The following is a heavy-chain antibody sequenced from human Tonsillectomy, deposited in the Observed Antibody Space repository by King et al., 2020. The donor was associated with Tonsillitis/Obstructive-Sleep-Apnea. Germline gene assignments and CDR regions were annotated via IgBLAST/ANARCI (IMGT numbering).Heavy chain of an antibody. V-gene: IGHV4-39*01. D-gene: IGHD1-26*01. J-gene: IGHJ4*02. CDR2: IYYSGRT. CDR1: GGSITSSSVN. CDR3: ARHVSGSYLYYFDY. Sequence: LQLQESGPGQVKPSETLSLTCTVSGGSITSSSVNWGWIRQPPGKGLEWSGSIYYSGRTYYNPSLKSRVTISVDTSKNQFSLRLNSVTAADTAVYYCARHVSGSYLYYFDYWGQGTLVTVSS.